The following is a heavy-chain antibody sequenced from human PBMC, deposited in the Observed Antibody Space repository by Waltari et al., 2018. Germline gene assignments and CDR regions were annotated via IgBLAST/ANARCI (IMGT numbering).Heavy chain of an antibody. D-gene: IGHD3-10*01. CDR2: SSSSSSYI. CDR1: GFTFSSYS. J-gene: IGHJ4*02. CDR3: ARDLRGSVGSKDY. Sequence: EVQLVESGGGLVKPGGSLRLSCAASGFTFSSYSMNWVRQAPGKGLEWVSSSSSSSSYIYYADSVKGRFTISRDNAKNSLYLQMNSLRAEDTAVYYCARDLRGSVGSKDYWGQGTLVTVSS. V-gene: IGHV3-21*01.